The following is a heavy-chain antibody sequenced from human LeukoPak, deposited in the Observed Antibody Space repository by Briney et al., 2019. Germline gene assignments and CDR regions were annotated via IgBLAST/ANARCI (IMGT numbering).Heavy chain of an antibody. J-gene: IGHJ6*02. CDR1: GFTFSSYA. CDR2: ISGSGGST. D-gene: IGHD6-13*01. V-gene: IGHV3-23*01. Sequence: GGSLRLSCAASGFTFSSYAMSWVRQAPGKGLEWVLAISGSGGSTYYADSVKGRFTISRDNSKNTLYLQMNSLRAEDTAVYYCAKDRGHSSSWTLGMDVWGQGTTVTVSS. CDR3: AKDRGHSSSWTLGMDV.